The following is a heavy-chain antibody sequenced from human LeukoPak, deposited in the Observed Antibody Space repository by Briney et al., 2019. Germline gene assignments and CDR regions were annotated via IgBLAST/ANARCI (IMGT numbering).Heavy chain of an antibody. J-gene: IGHJ5*02. CDR1: GGSISSSSYY. Sequence: PSETLSLTCTVSGGSISSSSYYWGWIRQPAGKGLEWIGRIYTSGSTNYNPSLKSRVTMSVDTSKNQFSLKLSSVTAADTAVYYCARGCSSTSCSNNWFDPWGQGTLVTVSS. CDR2: IYTSGST. D-gene: IGHD2-2*01. CDR3: ARGCSSTSCSNNWFDP. V-gene: IGHV4-61*02.